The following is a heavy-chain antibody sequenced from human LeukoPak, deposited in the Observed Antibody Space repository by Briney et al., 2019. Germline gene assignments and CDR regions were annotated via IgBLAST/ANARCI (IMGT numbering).Heavy chain of an antibody. Sequence: GGSLRLSCAASGFTFSSYVMNWVRQAPGKGLEWVSYISSSGSTIYYADSVKGRFTISRDNAKNSLYLQMNSLRAEDTAVYYCAREKAAWGFDPWGQGTLVTVSS. CDR1: GFTFSSYV. D-gene: IGHD6-13*01. J-gene: IGHJ5*02. V-gene: IGHV3-48*03. CDR2: ISSSGSTI. CDR3: AREKAAWGFDP.